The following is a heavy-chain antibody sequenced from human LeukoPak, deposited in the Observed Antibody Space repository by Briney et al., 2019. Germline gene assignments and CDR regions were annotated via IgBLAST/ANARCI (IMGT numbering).Heavy chain of an antibody. J-gene: IGHJ4*02. CDR2: ISSSSSYI. V-gene: IGHV3-21*01. CDR1: GFTFSSYS. CDR3: ARDPPTTYYYDSSGYYYFSY. Sequence: PGGFLRLSCAASGFTFSSYSMNWVRQAPGKGLEWVSSISSSSSYIYYADSVKGRFTISRDNAKNSLYLQMNSLRAEDTAVYYCARDPPTTYYYDSSGYYYFSYWGQGTLVTVSS. D-gene: IGHD3-22*01.